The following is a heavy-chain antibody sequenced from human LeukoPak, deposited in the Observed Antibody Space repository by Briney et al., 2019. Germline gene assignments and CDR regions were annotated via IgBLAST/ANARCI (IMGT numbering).Heavy chain of an antibody. D-gene: IGHD3-10*01. CDR3: ARESSGTYYNTLGYMDV. CDR2: IFTSGIT. CDR1: GGSISIYY. V-gene: IGHV4-4*07. J-gene: IGHJ6*03. Sequence: SETLFLTCTVSGGSISIYYCNGIRQPAGKGLEWIGRIFTSGITNYNPSLKSRLTMSVDTSKNQLSLKLNSVTAADTAVYYCARESSGTYYNTLGYMDVWAKGPRSPSP.